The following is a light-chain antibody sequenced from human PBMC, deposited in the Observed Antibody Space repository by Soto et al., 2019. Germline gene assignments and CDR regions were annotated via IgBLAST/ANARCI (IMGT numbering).Light chain of an antibody. V-gene: IGLV2-14*01. CDR3: SSYAGSDVFV. J-gene: IGLJ1*01. CDR2: EVT. Sequence: QSALTQPASVSGSPGQSITISCTGTSSDIGTYDYVSWYQHHPGKAPKLMIYEVTNRPSGVSDRFSGSKSGNTASLTISGLQAEDEADYYCSSYAGSDVFVFGTGTKLTVL. CDR1: SSDIGTYDY.